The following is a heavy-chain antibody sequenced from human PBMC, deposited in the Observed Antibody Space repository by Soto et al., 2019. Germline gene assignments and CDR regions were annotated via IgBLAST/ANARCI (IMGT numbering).Heavy chain of an antibody. V-gene: IGHV3-23*01. CDR2: ISGSGGST. Sequence: VQVLESGGGLIQSGGSLRLSCAASGFTLSTNAMSWGRQAPGKVLEWVSSISGSGGSTYYADSVKGRFPLSRDNSKNTLYLQMNSLRAEDTAVYYCARTRTFGGEFDAFDIWGQGTMVTVSS. CDR3: ARTRTFGGEFDAFDI. CDR1: GFTLSTNA. J-gene: IGHJ3*02. D-gene: IGHD3-16*01.